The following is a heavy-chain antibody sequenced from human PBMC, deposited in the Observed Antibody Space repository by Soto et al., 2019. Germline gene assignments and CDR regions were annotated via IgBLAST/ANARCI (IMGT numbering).Heavy chain of an antibody. J-gene: IGHJ6*02. CDR2: IYPGDSDT. CDR1: GYSFTSYW. Sequence: GESLKISCKGSGYSFTSYWIGWVRQMPGKGLEWMGIIYPGDSDTRYSPSFQGQVTISADKSISTAYLQWSSLKASDTAMYYCARHSRVLNLPGRDYYYYGMDVWGQGTTVTVSS. D-gene: IGHD2-8*01. V-gene: IGHV5-51*01. CDR3: ARHSRVLNLPGRDYYYYGMDV.